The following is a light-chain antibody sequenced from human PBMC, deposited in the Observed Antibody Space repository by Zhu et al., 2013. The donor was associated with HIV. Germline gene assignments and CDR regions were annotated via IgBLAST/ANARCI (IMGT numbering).Light chain of an antibody. V-gene: IGKV3-20*01. Sequence: DIVLTQSPATLSLSPGERATLSCRASQRVSRSNLAWYQQKPGQAPRLLIYGAVTRATGIPDRFSGSGSGTDFTLTITRLEAEDFAVYYCQQYGSLRTFGQGTKVEIK. J-gene: IGKJ1*01. CDR3: QQYGSLRT. CDR1: QRVSRSN. CDR2: GAV.